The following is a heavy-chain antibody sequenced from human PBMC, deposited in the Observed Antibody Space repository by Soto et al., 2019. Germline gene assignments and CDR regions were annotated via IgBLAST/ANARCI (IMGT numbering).Heavy chain of an antibody. CDR3: ARGGGKFYQLLGLYYYYGMDV. D-gene: IGHD2-2*01. V-gene: IGHV1-2*04. J-gene: IGHJ6*02. Sequence: GASVKVPCKASGYTFTGYYMHWVRQAPGQGLEWMGWINPNSGGTNYAQKFQGWVTMTRDTSISTAYMELSRLRSDDTAVYYCARGGGKFYQLLGLYYYYGMDVWGQGTTVTVSS. CDR1: GYTFTGYY. CDR2: INPNSGGT.